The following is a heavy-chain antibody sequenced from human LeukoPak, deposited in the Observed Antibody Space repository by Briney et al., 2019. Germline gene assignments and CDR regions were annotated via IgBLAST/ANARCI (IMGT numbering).Heavy chain of an antibody. J-gene: IGHJ4*02. CDR2: INHSGST. CDR3: ARAEELNCSSTSCYGGDCLDY. CDR1: GGSFSGCY. Sequence: SETLSLTCAVYGGSFSGCYWSWIRQPPGKGLEWIGEINHSGSTNYNPSLKSRVTISVDTSKNQFSLKLSSVTAADTAVYYCARAEELNCSSTSCYGGDCLDYWGQGTLVTVSS. V-gene: IGHV4-34*01. D-gene: IGHD2-2*01.